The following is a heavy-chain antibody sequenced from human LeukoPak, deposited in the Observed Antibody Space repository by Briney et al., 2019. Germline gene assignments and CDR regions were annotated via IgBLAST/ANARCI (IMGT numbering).Heavy chain of an antibody. V-gene: IGHV3-49*04. CDR2: IRSKAYGGTT. CDR1: GFTFGDYA. J-gene: IGHJ3*02. Sequence: SGGSLRLSCTASGFTFGDYAMSWVRQAPGKGLEWVGFIRSKAYGGTTEYAASVKGRFTISRDDSKSIAYLQMNSLKTEDTAVYYCTRGTGSSAGPYDAFDIWGQGTMVTVSS. CDR3: TRGTGSSAGPYDAFDI. D-gene: IGHD1-26*01.